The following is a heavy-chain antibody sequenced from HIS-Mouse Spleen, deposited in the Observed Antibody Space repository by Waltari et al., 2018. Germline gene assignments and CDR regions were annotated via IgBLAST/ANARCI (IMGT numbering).Heavy chain of an antibody. CDR1: GYTFTRYD. Sequence: QVQLVQSGAEVKTPGASVKVSCKAAGYTFTRYDINWVRTDTGQGLEWMGWMNPNSGNTGYAQKFQGRVTMTRNTSISTAYMELSSLRSEDTAVYYCARGHDYSNYFDYWGQGTLVTVSS. CDR3: ARGHDYSNYFDY. D-gene: IGHD4-4*01. J-gene: IGHJ4*02. CDR2: MNPNSGNT. V-gene: IGHV1-8*01.